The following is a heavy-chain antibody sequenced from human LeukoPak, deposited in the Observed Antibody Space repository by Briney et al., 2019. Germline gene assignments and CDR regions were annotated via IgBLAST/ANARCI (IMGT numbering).Heavy chain of an antibody. Sequence: PGGSLRLSCAASGFTFSSYSMNWVRQAPGKGLEWVSSLSGSGDDTYYADSVKGRFTVSRDNSKNSLYLQMTSLRAEDTAIYYCARGIYCKRTSCYALGVFDHWGQGTLVTVSS. CDR3: ARGIYCKRTSCYALGVFDH. CDR2: LSGSGDDT. V-gene: IGHV3-23*01. CDR1: GFTFSSYS. J-gene: IGHJ4*02. D-gene: IGHD2-2*01.